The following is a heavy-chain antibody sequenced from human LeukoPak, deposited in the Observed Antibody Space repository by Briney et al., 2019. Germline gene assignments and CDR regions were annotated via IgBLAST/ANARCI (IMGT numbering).Heavy chain of an antibody. CDR2: IYYSGST. Sequence: PSETLSLTCTASGGSISSYYWSWIRRPPGKGLEWIGYIYYSGSTNYNPSLKSRVTISVDTSKNQFSLKLSSVTAADTAVYYCARGNMDYCSSTSCYDPWGQGTLVTVS. CDR1: GGSISSYY. V-gene: IGHV4-59*12. J-gene: IGHJ5*02. D-gene: IGHD2-2*01. CDR3: ARGNMDYCSSTSCYDP.